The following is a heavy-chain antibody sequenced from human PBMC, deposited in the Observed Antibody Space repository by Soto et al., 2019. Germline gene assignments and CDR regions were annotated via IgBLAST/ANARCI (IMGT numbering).Heavy chain of an antibody. J-gene: IGHJ6*03. CDR1: IRSINRYIFC. V-gene: IGHV4-39*01. Sequence: SDRVSMTCSVSIRSINRYIFCCGLLRKNPGKGLEWIGSIYYSGSTYYNPSLKSRVTISVDTSKNQFSLKLSSVTAADTAVYYCARHYCSSTSCYFRYYYYMAVWGKGTTVT. CDR2: IYYSGST. D-gene: IGHD2-2*01. CDR3: ARHYCSSTSCYFRYYYYMAV.